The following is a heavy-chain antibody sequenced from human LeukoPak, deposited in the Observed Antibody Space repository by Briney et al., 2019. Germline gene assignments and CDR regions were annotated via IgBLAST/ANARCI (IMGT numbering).Heavy chain of an antibody. CDR2: IYYSGT. J-gene: IGHJ6*03. CDR1: GGSISSSSYY. Sequence: SETLSLTCTVSGGSISSSSYYWGWVRQPPGKGMEWIGSIYYSGTYYNPSLKRRATISVDTSKNQYSLKLSSVTAADTAVYYSVKWRKGDYYMDVWGKGTTVTVSS. CDR3: VKWRKGDYYMDV. V-gene: IGHV4-39*01. D-gene: IGHD1-26*01.